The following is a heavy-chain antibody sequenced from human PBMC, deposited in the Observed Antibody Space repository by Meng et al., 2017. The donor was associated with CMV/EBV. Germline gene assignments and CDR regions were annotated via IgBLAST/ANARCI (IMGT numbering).Heavy chain of an antibody. CDR2: INPDSGGA. CDR3: ASGGCYGEHIPFDY. Sequence: SVTVSCKASGYNFTGYYMHWVRQAPGQGLAWMGWINPDSGGANYAQQFQGRVTLTRDTSISTAYTGLSRLRSDDTAVYYCASGGCYGEHIPFDYWGQGTLVTVSS. D-gene: IGHD3-16*01. J-gene: IGHJ4*02. V-gene: IGHV1-2*02. CDR1: GYNFTGYY.